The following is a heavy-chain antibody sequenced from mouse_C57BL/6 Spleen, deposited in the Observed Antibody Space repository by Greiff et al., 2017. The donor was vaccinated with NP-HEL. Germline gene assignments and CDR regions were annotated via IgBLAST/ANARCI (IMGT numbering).Heavy chain of an antibody. CDR3: ARGGDYDPYAMDY. Sequence: QVQLQQPGAELVMPGASVKLSCKASGYTFTSYWMHWVKQRPGQGLEWIGEIDPSDSYTNYNQKFKGKSTLTVDKSSSTAYMQLSSLTSEDSAVYYCARGGDYDPYAMDYWGQGTSVTVSS. CDR2: IDPSDSYT. V-gene: IGHV1-69*01. CDR1: GYTFTSYW. D-gene: IGHD2-4*01. J-gene: IGHJ4*01.